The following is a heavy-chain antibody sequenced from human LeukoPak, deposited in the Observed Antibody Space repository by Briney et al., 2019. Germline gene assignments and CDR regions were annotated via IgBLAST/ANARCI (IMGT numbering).Heavy chain of an antibody. J-gene: IGHJ4*02. CDR1: GYSISSGYY. V-gene: IGHV4-38-2*02. CDR2: IYHSGST. CDR3: CCSGWYMDY. D-gene: IGHD6-19*01. Sequence: SETLSLTCTVSGYSISSGYYWGWIRQPPGKGLEWIGSIYHSGSTYYNPSLKSRVTISVDTSKNQFSLKLSSVTAADTAVYYCCCSGWYMDYWGQGTLVTVSS.